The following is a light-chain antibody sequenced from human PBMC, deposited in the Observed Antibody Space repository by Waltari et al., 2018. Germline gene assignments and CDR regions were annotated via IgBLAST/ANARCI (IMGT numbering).Light chain of an antibody. CDR1: QGIRNA. CDR3: LQDYIYPWT. V-gene: IGKV1-6*01. Sequence: AIQMTQSPSSLSASVGDRVTITCRASQGIRNALGWYQQKPGKAPKHLIYTACSLQSWVPSRFSGSGSGTEFTLTISSLQPEDFATCFGLQDYIYPWTFGQGTKVEVK. CDR2: TAC. J-gene: IGKJ1*01.